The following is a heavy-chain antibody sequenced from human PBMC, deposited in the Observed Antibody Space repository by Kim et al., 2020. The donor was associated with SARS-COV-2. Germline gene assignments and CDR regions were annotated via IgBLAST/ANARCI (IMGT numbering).Heavy chain of an antibody. Sequence: ASVKVSCKASGYTFTGYYMHWVRQAPGQGLEWMGWINPNSGGTNYAQKFQGRVTMTRDTSISTAYMELSRLRSDDTAVYYCASGLSLFTSDDAFDIWGQGTMVTVSS. CDR3: ASGLSLFTSDDAFDI. CDR2: INPNSGGT. D-gene: IGHD3-16*02. J-gene: IGHJ3*02. CDR1: GYTFTGYY. V-gene: IGHV1-2*02.